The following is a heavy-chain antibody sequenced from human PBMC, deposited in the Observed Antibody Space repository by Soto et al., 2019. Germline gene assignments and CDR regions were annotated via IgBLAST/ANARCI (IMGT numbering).Heavy chain of an antibody. J-gene: IGHJ6*03. CDR1: GFTFSSYS. CDR2: ISSSSSYI. D-gene: IGHD2-2*01. CDR3: AREGYCSSTSCYPYYYYYMDV. V-gene: IGHV3-21*01. Sequence: ESVGGLVKPGGSLRLSCAASGFTFSSYSMYWVRQAPGKGLEWVSSISSSSSYIYYADSVKGRFTISRDNAKNSLYLQMNSLRAEDTAVYYCAREGYCSSTSCYPYYYYYMDVWGKGTTVTVSS.